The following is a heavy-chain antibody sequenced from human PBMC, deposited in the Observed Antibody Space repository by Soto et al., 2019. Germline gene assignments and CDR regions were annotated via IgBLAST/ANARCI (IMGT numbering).Heavy chain of an antibody. CDR3: ARLRIATNNYKWFDP. CDR2: IYVTGAV. J-gene: IGHJ5*02. Sequence: PSGTLSLTCSVSGAALNSGNYYWSWIRQVPGKGLEWIGHIYVTGAVDYNPSLRDRITISQDTSERQFSLNLRLVTAADMAVYYCARLRIATNNYKWFDPWGQGTLVTVS. V-gene: IGHV4-31*03. CDR1: GAALNSGNYY. D-gene: IGHD2-21*01.